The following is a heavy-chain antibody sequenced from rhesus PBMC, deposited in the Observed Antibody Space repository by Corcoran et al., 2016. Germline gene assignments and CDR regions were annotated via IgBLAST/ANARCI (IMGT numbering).Heavy chain of an antibody. Sequence: QVQLQESGPGLVKPSATLSLTCAVSGSSISSYCWISISPLPRKGLERIGEINGNSGSTNYNPALKSRVTIAKDATKNQFSLKLSSVTAADTAVYYCARGPIVVIKYGLDSWGQGVVVTVSS. J-gene: IGHJ6*01. V-gene: IGHV4-80*01. CDR3: ARGPIVVIKYGLDS. CDR2: INGNSGST. CDR1: GSSISSYC. D-gene: IGHD3-28*01.